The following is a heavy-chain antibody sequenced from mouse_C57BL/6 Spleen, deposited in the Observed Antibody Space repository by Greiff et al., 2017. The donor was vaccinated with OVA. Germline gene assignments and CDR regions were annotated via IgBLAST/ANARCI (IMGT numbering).Heavy chain of an antibody. D-gene: IGHD1-1*01. Sequence: VQLQQPGAELVKPGASVKLSCKASGYTFTSYWMQWVKQRPGQGLEWIGEIDPSDSYTNYNQKFKGKATLTVDTSSSTAYMQLSSLTSEYSAVYYCARRRLNYYGSSYEGYFDVWGTGTTVTVSS. CDR3: ARRRLNYYGSSYEGYFDV. CDR2: IDPSDSYT. V-gene: IGHV1-50*01. J-gene: IGHJ1*03. CDR1: GYTFTSYW.